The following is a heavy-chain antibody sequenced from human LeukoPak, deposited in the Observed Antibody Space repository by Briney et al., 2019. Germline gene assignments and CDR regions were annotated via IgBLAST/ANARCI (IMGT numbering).Heavy chain of an antibody. Sequence: GGSLRLSCAASGFTFSDYYMSWIRQAPGKGLVWVSYISSSGSTIYYADSVKGRFTISRDNAKNSLYLQMNSLRAEDTAVYYCASVLRYFDWGFDIWGQGTMVTVSS. CDR3: ASVLRYFDWGFDI. D-gene: IGHD3-9*01. CDR1: GFTFSDYY. J-gene: IGHJ3*02. CDR2: ISSSGSTI. V-gene: IGHV3-11*01.